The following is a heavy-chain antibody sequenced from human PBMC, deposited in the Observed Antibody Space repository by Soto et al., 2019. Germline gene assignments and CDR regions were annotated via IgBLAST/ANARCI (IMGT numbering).Heavy chain of an antibody. CDR3: AREGAGYSYGYFPRGDFDY. CDR2: IWYDGSNK. V-gene: IGHV3-33*01. J-gene: IGHJ4*02. Sequence: QVQLVESGGGVVQPGRSLRVSCAASGFTFSSYGMHWVRQAPGKGLEWVAVIWYDGSNKYYADSVKGRFTISRDNSKNTLYLQMNSLRAEDTAVYYCAREGAGYSYGYFPRGDFDYWGQGTLVTVSS. CDR1: GFTFSSYG. D-gene: IGHD5-18*01.